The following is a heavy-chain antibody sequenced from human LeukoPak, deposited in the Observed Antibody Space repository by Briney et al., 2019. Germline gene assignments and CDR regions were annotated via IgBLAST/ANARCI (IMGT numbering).Heavy chain of an antibody. J-gene: IGHJ5*02. D-gene: IGHD3-3*01. CDR1: GGTFSSYA. Sequence: SVKVSCKASGGTFSSYAISWVRQAPGQGLGWMGGIIPIFGTANYAQKFQGRVTITTDESTSTAYMELSSLRSEDTAVYYCARSSAGGRITIFGVVMDTPFDPWGQGTLVTVSS. V-gene: IGHV1-69*05. CDR2: IIPIFGTA. CDR3: ARSSAGGRITIFGVVMDTPFDP.